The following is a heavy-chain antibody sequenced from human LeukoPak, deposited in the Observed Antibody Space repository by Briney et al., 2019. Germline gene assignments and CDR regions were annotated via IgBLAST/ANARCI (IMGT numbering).Heavy chain of an antibody. CDR3: ARDTDMGRVVALDY. CDR1: GFTFSSYS. J-gene: IGHJ4*02. CDR2: ISSSSSYI. Sequence: GGSLRLSCAASGFTFSSYSMNWVRQAPGKGLEWVSSISSSSSYIYYADSVKGRFTISRDNAKNSLYLQMNSLRAEDTAVYYCARDTDMGRVVALDYWGQGTLVTVSS. V-gene: IGHV3-21*01. D-gene: IGHD2-15*01.